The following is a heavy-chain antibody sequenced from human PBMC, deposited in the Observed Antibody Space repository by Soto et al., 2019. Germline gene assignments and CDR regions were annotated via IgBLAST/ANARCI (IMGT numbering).Heavy chain of an antibody. J-gene: IGHJ4*02. CDR1: GYTFTSYG. CDR2: ISAYNGNT. CDR3: AGDCSGGGCNIDY. V-gene: IGHV1-18*01. D-gene: IGHD2-15*01. Sequence: QVQLVQSGAEVKKPGASVKVSCKASGYTFTSYGISWVRQAPGQGLEWMGWISAYNGNTNYAQKLQGRVTMTTDTSTSRAYMEQRSLRSDDTAVYYGAGDCSGGGCNIDYWGQGTLVTVSS.